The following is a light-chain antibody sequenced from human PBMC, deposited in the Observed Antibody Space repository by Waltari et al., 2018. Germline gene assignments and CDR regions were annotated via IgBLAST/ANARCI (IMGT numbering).Light chain of an antibody. J-gene: IGKJ4*01. V-gene: IGKV1-5*03. CDR2: KAS. CDR1: QSISKW. Sequence: DIQTTQSPSTLSASVGDSVLFSCRASQSISKWLAWYQQKPGKAPKLLIYKASTLESGVPSRFSGSGSGTEFTLTISSLQPEDFATYYCQQYNSYSLLSFGGGTKVEIK. CDR3: QQYNSYSLLS.